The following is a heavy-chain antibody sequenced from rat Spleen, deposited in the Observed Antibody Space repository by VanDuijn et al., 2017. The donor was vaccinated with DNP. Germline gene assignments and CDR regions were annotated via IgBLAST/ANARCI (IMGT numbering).Heavy chain of an antibody. Sequence: EVQLVESGGDLVQPGRSLKLSCVASGFTFSNYDMAWVRQAPTKGLEWVALISPDGDRTYYRDSVKGRFTVSRNNAESTLHLQMDSLGSEDTATYYCTRPRGSYGGYRVDAWGQGISVSVSS. J-gene: IGHJ4*01. CDR2: ISPDGDRT. D-gene: IGHD1-11*01. CDR1: GFTFSNYD. V-gene: IGHV5-27*01. CDR3: TRPRGSYGGYRVDA.